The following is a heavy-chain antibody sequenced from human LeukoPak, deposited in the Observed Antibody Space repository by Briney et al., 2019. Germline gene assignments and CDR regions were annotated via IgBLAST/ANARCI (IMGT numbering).Heavy chain of an antibody. J-gene: IGHJ6*03. CDR3: TRGSIAYYYMDV. V-gene: IGHV4-4*07. CDR2: IYTSGST. Sequence: SETLSLTCSVYGGSFNDYDWSWIRQPAGKGLEWIGRIYTSGSTNYNPSLKSRVTISVDTSKNQFSLKLSSVTAADTAVYYCTRGSIAYYYMDVWGKGTTVTISS. CDR1: GGSFNDYD. D-gene: IGHD3-22*01.